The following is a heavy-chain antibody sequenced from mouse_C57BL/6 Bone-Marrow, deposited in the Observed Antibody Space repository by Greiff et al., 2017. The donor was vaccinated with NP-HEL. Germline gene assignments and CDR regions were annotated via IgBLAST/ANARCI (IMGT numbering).Heavy chain of an antibody. CDR3: ARAPYYYGLYYFDY. D-gene: IGHD1-1*01. CDR2: ISYDGSN. CDR1: GYSITSGYY. Sequence: EVKLMESGPGLVKPSQSLSLTCSVTGYSITSGYYWNWIRQFPGNKLEWMGYISYDGSNNYNPSLKNRISITPDPSKNQFFLKLNSVTTEDTATYYCARAPYYYGLYYFDYWGQGTTLTVSS. J-gene: IGHJ2*01. V-gene: IGHV3-6*01.